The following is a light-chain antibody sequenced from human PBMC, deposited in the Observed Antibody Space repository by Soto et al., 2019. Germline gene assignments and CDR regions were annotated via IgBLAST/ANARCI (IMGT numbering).Light chain of an antibody. J-gene: IGKJ2*01. CDR1: QSVSSN. CDR2: GAS. V-gene: IGKV3-15*01. Sequence: DIVMTQSPATLSVSPGERATLSCRASQSVSSNLAWYHHKPGQAPRLLIHGASTRATGIPARFSGSGSGTDFTLTISSLQSEDVAVYYCQQYNNWPHTFGLGTKLEIK. CDR3: QQYNNWPHT.